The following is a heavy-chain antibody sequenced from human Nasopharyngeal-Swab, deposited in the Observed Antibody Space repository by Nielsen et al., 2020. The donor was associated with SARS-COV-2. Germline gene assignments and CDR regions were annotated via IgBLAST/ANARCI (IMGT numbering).Heavy chain of an antibody. V-gene: IGHV3-7*03. J-gene: IGHJ4*02. D-gene: IGHD1-26*01. Sequence: LSLTCAASGFTFSSYWMSWVRQAPGKGLEWVANIKQDGSEKYYVDSVKGRFTISRDNSKNTLYLQMNSLRAEDTAVYYCAKVPEFSGTKSYYFDYWGQGTLVTVSS. CDR3: AKVPEFSGTKSYYFDY. CDR2: IKQDGSEK. CDR1: GFTFSSYW.